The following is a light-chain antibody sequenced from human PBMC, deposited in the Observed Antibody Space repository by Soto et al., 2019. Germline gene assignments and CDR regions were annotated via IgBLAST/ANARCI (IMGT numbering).Light chain of an antibody. V-gene: IGLV1-51*01. CDR3: GAWDISLSVVL. CDR2: DID. J-gene: IGLJ2*01. Sequence: QSVLTQPPSVSAAPGQKVTISCSGSGSNIWNGIVAWYQQFPGTAPQLLIYDIDTRPSGIPDRFSGSKSGTSASLGITGLQTGDEADYYCGAWDISLSVVLFGGGTKVTVL. CDR1: GSNIWNGI.